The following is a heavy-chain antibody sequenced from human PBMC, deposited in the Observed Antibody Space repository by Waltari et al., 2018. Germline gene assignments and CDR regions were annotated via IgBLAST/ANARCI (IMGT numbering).Heavy chain of an antibody. CDR1: GFTFSSNS. J-gene: IGHJ4*02. D-gene: IGHD6-6*01. Sequence: EVQLVESGGGLVKPGGSLRLSCAASGFTFSSNSMNWVRQAPGKGLEWVSSISSSSSYIYYADSVKGRFTISRDNAKNSLYLQMNSLRAEDTAVYYCARDPSIAARPRTYYFDYWGQGTLVTVSS. CDR2: ISSSSSYI. V-gene: IGHV3-21*01. CDR3: ARDPSIAARPRTYYFDY.